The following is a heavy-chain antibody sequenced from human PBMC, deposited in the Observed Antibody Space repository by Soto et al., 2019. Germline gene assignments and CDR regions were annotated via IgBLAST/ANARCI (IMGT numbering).Heavy chain of an antibody. J-gene: IGHJ4*02. CDR1: GFFFSSYT. CDR2: FSATSENT. D-gene: IGHD6-19*01. V-gene: IGHV3-23*01. Sequence: EVQLLESGGGLVQPGGSLRLSCVGSGFFFSSYTMTWVRQAPGKGLEWVSSFSATSENTYYADSVRGRFTISRDNSKNTLFLQMNSLTAEDTAMYYCAKAGDQQWVRLPFDYGGQGILVIVSS. CDR3: AKAGDQQWVRLPFDY.